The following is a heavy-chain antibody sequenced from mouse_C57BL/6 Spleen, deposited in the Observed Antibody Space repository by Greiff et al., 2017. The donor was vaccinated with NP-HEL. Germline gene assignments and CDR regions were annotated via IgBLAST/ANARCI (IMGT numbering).Heavy chain of an antibody. V-gene: IGHV5-17*01. J-gene: IGHJ1*03. CDR3: ARRVTWYFDV. CDR2: ISSGSSTI. CDR1: GFTFSDYG. D-gene: IGHD2-3*01. Sequence: EVQLVESGGGLVKPGGSLKLSCAASGFTFSDYGMHWVRQAPEKGLEWVAYISSGSSTIYYADTVKGRFTISRDNAKNTLFLQMTSLRSEDTAMYYCARRVTWYFDVWGTGTTVTVSS.